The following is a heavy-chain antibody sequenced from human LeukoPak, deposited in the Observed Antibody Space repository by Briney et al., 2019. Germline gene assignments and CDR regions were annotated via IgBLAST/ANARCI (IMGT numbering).Heavy chain of an antibody. Sequence: GGSLKISCKNSGYSFTTYWIGWVRQMPGQGLEWMGIIYPGDSDSRYSPSFQGQVALSADKYITTAYLQSSSLKASDTAMYYCARQPTTVTTRDAFDIWGQGTMVTVSS. CDR2: IYPGDSDS. CDR3: ARQPTTVTTRDAFDI. CDR1: GYSFTTYW. J-gene: IGHJ3*02. V-gene: IGHV5-51*01. D-gene: IGHD4-17*01.